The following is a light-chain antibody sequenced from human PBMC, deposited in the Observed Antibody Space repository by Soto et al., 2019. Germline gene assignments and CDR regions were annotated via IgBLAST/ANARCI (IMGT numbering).Light chain of an antibody. CDR3: SSFTNTITRYA. CDR2: EVS. Sequence: QSALTQPASVSGSPGQSITISCTGTSSDVGGYNYVSWFQHHPGKAPKLIIYEVSYRPSGVSNRFSGSKSGDTASLTISGLQAEDEADYYCSSFTNTITRYAFGTRTKLTVL. V-gene: IGLV2-14*01. J-gene: IGLJ1*01. CDR1: SSDVGGYNY.